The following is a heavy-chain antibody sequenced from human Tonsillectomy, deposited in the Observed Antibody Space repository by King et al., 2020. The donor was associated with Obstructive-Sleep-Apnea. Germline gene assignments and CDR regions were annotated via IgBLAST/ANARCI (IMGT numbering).Heavy chain of an antibody. V-gene: IGHV3-30*04. D-gene: IGHD3-9*01. J-gene: IGHJ6*02. CDR1: GFTFRNYA. Sequence: VQLVESGGGVVQPGRSLRLSCVASGFTFRNYAMHWVRQAPGKGLEWVAVISYDGSNKYYADSVKGRFTISRDNSKNTLYLQMNSLRAEDTAVYFCARDSLRYFASTHPYYYYGMDVWGQGTTVTVSS. CDR3: ARDSLRYFASTHPYYYYGMDV. CDR2: ISYDGSNK.